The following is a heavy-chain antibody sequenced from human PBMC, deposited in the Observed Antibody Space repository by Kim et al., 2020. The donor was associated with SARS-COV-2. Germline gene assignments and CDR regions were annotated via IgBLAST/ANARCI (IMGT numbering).Heavy chain of an antibody. D-gene: IGHD1-26*01. CDR3: AESGSYYYYYGMDV. J-gene: IGHJ6*02. V-gene: IGHV3-15*01. Sequence: APVKGRFTSSRDDSKNTLYLQMNSLKTEDTAVYYCAESGSYYYYYGMDVWGQGTTVTVSS.